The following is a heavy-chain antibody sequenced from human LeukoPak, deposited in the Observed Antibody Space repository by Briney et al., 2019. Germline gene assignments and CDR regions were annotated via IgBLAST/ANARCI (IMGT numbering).Heavy chain of an antibody. V-gene: IGHV2-5*02. CDR1: GFSLSTSGVG. Sequence: SGPTLVKPTQTLTLTCTFSGFSLSTSGVGVGWIRQPPGKALEWLALIFWDDDKRYSPSLKSRLTITKDTSKNQVVLTMTNMDPVDTATYYCVHKPSYYDSSVYLPLQYWGQGTLVTVSS. CDR3: VHKPSYYDSSVYLPLQY. CDR2: IFWDDDK. J-gene: IGHJ1*01. D-gene: IGHD3-22*01.